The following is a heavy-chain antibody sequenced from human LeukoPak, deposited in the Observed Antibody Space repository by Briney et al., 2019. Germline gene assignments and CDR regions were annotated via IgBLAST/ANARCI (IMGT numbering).Heavy chain of an antibody. D-gene: IGHD3-10*01. CDR1: GYTFTSYD. V-gene: IGHV1-8*01. CDR2: MNPNSGNT. Sequence: ASAKVSCKASGYTFTSYDINWVRQATGQGLEWMGWMNPNSGNTGYAQKFQGRVTMTRNTSISTAYMELSSLRSEDTAVYYCARTYYYGSGSYYFGAYYYYYMDVWGKGTTVTISS. J-gene: IGHJ6*03. CDR3: ARTYYYGSGSYYFGAYYYYYMDV.